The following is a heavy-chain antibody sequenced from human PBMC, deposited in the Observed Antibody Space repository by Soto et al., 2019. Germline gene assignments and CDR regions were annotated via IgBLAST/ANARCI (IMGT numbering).Heavy chain of an antibody. D-gene: IGHD3-22*01. J-gene: IGHJ3*02. CDR1: GFTFSSYS. V-gene: IGHV3-48*01. Sequence: PGGSLRLSCAASGFTFSSYSMNWVRQAPGKGLEWVSYISSSSSTIYYADSVKGRFTISRDNAKNSLYLQMNSLRAEDTAVYCCARDRRVGMIVVTHDAFAIWGQGTMVTVSS. CDR3: ARDRRVGMIVVTHDAFAI. CDR2: ISSSSSTI.